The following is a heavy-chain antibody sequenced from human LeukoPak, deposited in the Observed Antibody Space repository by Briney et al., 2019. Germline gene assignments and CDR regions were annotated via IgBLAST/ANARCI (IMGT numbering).Heavy chain of an antibody. Sequence: ASVKVSCKASGYTFTSYGISWVRQAPGQGLEWMGWISAYNGDTNYAQKLQGRVTMTTDTSTSTAYMELRSLRSDDTAVYYCATGIAVFDAFDIWGQGTMVTVSS. CDR1: GYTFTSYG. CDR2: ISAYNGDT. CDR3: ATGIAVFDAFDI. J-gene: IGHJ3*02. D-gene: IGHD6-19*01. V-gene: IGHV1-18*01.